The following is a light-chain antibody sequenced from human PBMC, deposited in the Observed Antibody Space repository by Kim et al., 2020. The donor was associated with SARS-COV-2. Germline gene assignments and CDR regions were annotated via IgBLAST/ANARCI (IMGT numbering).Light chain of an antibody. CDR2: DAS. Sequence: EIVLTQSPATLSLFPGERATLSCRASQSINNYLAWYQQKPGQAPRLLISDASNRATGIPARVSGSGSGTDFTLTISSLEPEDSAVYYCQQLSNWPLTFGGGTKVEI. V-gene: IGKV3-11*01. CDR1: QSINNY. J-gene: IGKJ4*01. CDR3: QQLSNWPLT.